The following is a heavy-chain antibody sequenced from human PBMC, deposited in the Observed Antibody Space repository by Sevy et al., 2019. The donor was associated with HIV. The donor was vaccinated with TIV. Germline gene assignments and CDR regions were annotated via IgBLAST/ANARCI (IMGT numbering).Heavy chain of an antibody. Sequence: ASVKVSCEASGYTFSNYGISWVRQAPGQGLEWMGWVSAYTGNTNYAQKFQGRVTITTDTSTRTAYMELRSLRSDDTAVYYCARDSIPMVQGVIITPYYYGMDVWGQGTTVTVSS. D-gene: IGHD3-10*01. CDR1: GYTFSNYG. CDR3: ARDSIPMVQGVIITPYYYGMDV. CDR2: VSAYTGNT. J-gene: IGHJ6*02. V-gene: IGHV1-18*01.